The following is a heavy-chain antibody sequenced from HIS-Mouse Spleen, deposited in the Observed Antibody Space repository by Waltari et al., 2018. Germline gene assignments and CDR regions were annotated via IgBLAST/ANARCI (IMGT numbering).Heavy chain of an antibody. CDR1: GGSISSSSYY. J-gene: IGHJ4*02. CDR3: ASGYNWNYYFDY. V-gene: IGHV4-39*07. CDR2: IYYSGST. D-gene: IGHD1-7*01. Sequence: QLQLQESGPGLVKPSETLSLTCTVSGGSISSSSYYWGWIRQPPGKGLEWIGSIYYSGSTSYTPSLKSRVTIAVDTSKNQFSLKLSSVTAADTAVYYCASGYNWNYYFDYWGQGTLVTVSS.